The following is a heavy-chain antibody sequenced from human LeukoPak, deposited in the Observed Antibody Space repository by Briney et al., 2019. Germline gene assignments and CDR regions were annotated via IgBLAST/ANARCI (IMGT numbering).Heavy chain of an antibody. J-gene: IGHJ4*02. V-gene: IGHV3-7*01. CDR3: ARDGFVGAADY. Sequence: PGGSLRLSCAASEFIFSGYWMNWVRQAPGKGLEWVANIKQDGSEKQYVDSVRGRFTISRDNAKNSLYLQMNSLRVEDTAVYYCARDGFVGAADYWGQGAPVTVSS. CDR1: EFIFSGYW. D-gene: IGHD6-13*01. CDR2: IKQDGSEK.